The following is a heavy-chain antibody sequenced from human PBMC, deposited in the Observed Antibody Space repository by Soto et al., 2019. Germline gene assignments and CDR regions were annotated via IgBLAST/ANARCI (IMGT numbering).Heavy chain of an antibody. V-gene: IGHV1-3*01. J-gene: IGHJ4*02. CDR1: GYTFTSYA. Sequence: QVQLVQSGAEVKKPGASVKVSCKASGYTFTSYAMHWVRQAPGQRLEWMGWINAGNGNTKYSQKFQGRVTITRDTSASTGNMELSSLRSEDTAVYYCARDYGWFGELLGGGFDYWGQGTLVTVSS. CDR2: INAGNGNT. D-gene: IGHD3-10*01. CDR3: ARDYGWFGELLGGGFDY.